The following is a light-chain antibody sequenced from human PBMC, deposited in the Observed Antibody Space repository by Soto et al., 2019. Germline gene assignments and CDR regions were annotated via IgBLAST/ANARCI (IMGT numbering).Light chain of an antibody. V-gene: IGKV3-20*01. CDR1: QSVSSSY. Sequence: EFVLTQSPGTLSLSPGERATLSCRASQSVSSSYSAWYQHKPGQAPRLLIYDASNRATGIPDRFSGSGSGTDFTLTISRLEPEDFAVYYCQQYGSSPWTFGQGTKVDI. CDR3: QQYGSSPWT. J-gene: IGKJ1*01. CDR2: DAS.